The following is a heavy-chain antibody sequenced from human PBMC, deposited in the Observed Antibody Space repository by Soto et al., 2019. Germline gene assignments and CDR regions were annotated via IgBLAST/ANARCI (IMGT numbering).Heavy chain of an antibody. CDR1: GFTFSRDS. Sequence: SGGSLRLSCVASGFTFSRDSMNWVRQAPGKGLEWVSYISSSSSAIYYADSVKGRFTISRDNAKNSLYLQMNSLRAEDTAVYYCARDLGYYYDSSGYYGPYYYGLDVWGQGTTVTVSS. CDR2: ISSSSSAI. D-gene: IGHD3-22*01. J-gene: IGHJ6*02. CDR3: ARDLGYYYDSSGYYGPYYYGLDV. V-gene: IGHV3-48*01.